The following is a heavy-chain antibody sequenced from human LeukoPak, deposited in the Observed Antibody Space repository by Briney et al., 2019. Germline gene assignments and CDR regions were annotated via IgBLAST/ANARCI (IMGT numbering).Heavy chain of an antibody. D-gene: IGHD3-22*01. V-gene: IGHV3-30*02. CDR2: IRYDGSNK. CDR1: GFTFSSYG. J-gene: IGHJ4*02. Sequence: GGSLRLSCAASGFTFSSYGMHWVRQAPGKGLEWVAFIRYDGSNKYYADSVKGRFTISRDNSKNTLYLQMNSLRAEDTAVYYCAKSHYYDSSGLIDYWGQGTLVTVSS. CDR3: AKSHYYDSSGLIDY.